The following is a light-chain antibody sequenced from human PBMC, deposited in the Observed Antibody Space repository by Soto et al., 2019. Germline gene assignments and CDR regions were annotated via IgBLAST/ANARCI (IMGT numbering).Light chain of an antibody. Sequence: QSVLTQPASVSGSPGQSITISCTGTSSDVGGYKYVSWYQQHPGKAPKLLIYDVTDRPSGVSNRFSGSTSGNTASLTISGLQAGDEADYYCSSYTSSTTLVFGTGIKLTVL. CDR2: DVT. CDR1: SSDVGGYKY. V-gene: IGLV2-14*01. CDR3: SSYTSSTTLV. J-gene: IGLJ1*01.